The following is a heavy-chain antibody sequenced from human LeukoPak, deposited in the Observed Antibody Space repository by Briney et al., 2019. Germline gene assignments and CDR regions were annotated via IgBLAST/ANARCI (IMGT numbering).Heavy chain of an antibody. Sequence: GGSLRLSCAVSGFTFSSYEMNWVRQAPGKGLEWVSYITGGGSSFSYTDSVKGRFTISRDNAENSLYLQMNRLGTEDTAVYYCAREIPQGEDAFDIWGQGTMVTVSS. CDR2: ITGGGSSF. J-gene: IGHJ3*02. CDR1: GFTFSSYE. CDR3: AREIPQGEDAFDI. V-gene: IGHV3-48*03. D-gene: IGHD2-2*02.